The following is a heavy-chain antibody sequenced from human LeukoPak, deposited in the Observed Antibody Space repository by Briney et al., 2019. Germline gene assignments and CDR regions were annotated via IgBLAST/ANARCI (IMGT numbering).Heavy chain of an antibody. Sequence: GASVKVSCKASGGTFSSYAISWVRQAPGQGLEWMGWISAYNGNTNYAQKLQGRVTMTTDTSTSTAYMELWSLRSDDTAVYYCASTAVAGKGGHWGQGTLVTVSS. J-gene: IGHJ4*02. D-gene: IGHD6-19*01. CDR3: ASTAVAGKGGH. CDR1: GGTFSSYA. CDR2: ISAYNGNT. V-gene: IGHV1-18*01.